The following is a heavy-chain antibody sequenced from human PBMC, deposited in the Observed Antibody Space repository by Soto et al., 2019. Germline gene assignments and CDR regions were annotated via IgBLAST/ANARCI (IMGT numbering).Heavy chain of an antibody. V-gene: IGHV3-48*01. CDR3: ARDRQINIVRDHPRP. Sequence: GGSLRLSCAASGFTFSNYNMNWVRQAPGKGLEWVSYISNTGSAIYYADSVKGRFTISRDNAKSSLYLQMSSLRAEDTAVYYCARDRQINIVRDHPRPWGQGTLVTVSS. D-gene: IGHD3-10*01. CDR1: GFTFSNYN. J-gene: IGHJ5*02. CDR2: ISNTGSAI.